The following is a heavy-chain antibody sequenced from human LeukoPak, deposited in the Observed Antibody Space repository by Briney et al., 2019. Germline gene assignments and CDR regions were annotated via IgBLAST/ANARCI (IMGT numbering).Heavy chain of an antibody. Sequence: GGSLKISWLGSGYSFTTFWFGWVRQMPGKGREWLGIIYPDDSDTTFSPSFQGQVTMSADKSINTAYLQWSSLKASDTAMYYCARVPMMAHYFDYWGQGTLVTVSS. CDR2: IYPDDSDT. J-gene: IGHJ4*02. V-gene: IGHV5-51*01. CDR3: ARVPMMAHYFDY. CDR1: GYSFTTFW. D-gene: IGHD5-24*01.